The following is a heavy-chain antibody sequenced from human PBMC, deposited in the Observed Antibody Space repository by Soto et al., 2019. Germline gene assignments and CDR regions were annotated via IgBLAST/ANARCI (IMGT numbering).Heavy chain of an antibody. CDR2: INAGNGNT. Sequence: GASVNVSCKASGYTFTSYAMHWVRQAPGQRLEWMGWINAGNGNTKYSQKFQGRVTITRDTSASTAYMELSSLRSEDTAVYYCARGFRGVATTYYYYYYMDVWGKGTTVTVSS. V-gene: IGHV1-3*01. CDR1: GYTFTSYA. D-gene: IGHD5-12*01. J-gene: IGHJ6*03. CDR3: ARGFRGVATTYYYYYYMDV.